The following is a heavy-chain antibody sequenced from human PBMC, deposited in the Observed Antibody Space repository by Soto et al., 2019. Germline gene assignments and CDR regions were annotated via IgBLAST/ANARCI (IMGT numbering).Heavy chain of an antibody. CDR1: GFTVSSNY. Sequence: PGGSLRLSCAASGFTVSSNYMSWVRQAPGKGLEWVSVIYSGGSTYYADSVKGRFTISRDNSENTLYLQMNSLRAEDTAVYYCARDVGAMVRGVPYNWFDPWGQGALVTVSS. J-gene: IGHJ5*02. D-gene: IGHD3-10*01. CDR2: IYSGGST. CDR3: ARDVGAMVRGVPYNWFDP. V-gene: IGHV3-66*01.